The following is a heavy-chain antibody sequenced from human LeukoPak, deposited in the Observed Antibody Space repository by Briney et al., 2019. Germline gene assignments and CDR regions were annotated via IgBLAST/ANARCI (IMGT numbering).Heavy chain of an antibody. CDR2: IYPGDSDT. Sequence: PGESLKISCEGSGYSFTSYWIGWVRQMPGKGLESMGIIYPGDSDTRYSPSFQGQVTISVDKSISTTYLQWSSLKASDTAMYYCVRGQAFDIWGQGTMVSISS. J-gene: IGHJ3*02. V-gene: IGHV5-51*01. CDR1: GYSFTSYW. CDR3: VRGQAFDI.